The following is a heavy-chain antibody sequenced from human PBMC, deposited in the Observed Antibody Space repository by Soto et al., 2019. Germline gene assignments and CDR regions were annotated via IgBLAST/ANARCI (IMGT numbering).Heavy chain of an antibody. V-gene: IGHV3-48*02. D-gene: IGHD3-10*01. CDR1: GFTFGNYD. CDR2: ISVSSRTI. J-gene: IGHJ4*02. CDR3: ARGNGSGSYYNSGY. Sequence: EVQLVESGGSFVQPGGSLRLSCAASGFTFGNYDMNWVRQAPGKGLEWVSYISVSSRTIYYVDSVKGRFTISRDNARNSLYLQMNSLRDEETAVYYCARGNGSGSYYNSGYWGQGTLVTVSS.